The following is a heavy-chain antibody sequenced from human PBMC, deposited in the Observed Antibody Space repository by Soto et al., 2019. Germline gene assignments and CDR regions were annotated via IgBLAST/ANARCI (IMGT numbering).Heavy chain of an antibody. CDR3: ARSHSAGDSEYSSSFDY. CDR1: GGSISSYY. J-gene: IGHJ4*02. D-gene: IGHD6-6*01. Sequence: SETLSLTCTVSGGSISSYYWSWIRQPPGKGLEWIGYIYYSGSTNYNPSLKSRVTISVDTAKNQFSLKLSSVTAADTAVYYCARSHSAGDSEYSSSFDYWGQGTLVTVSS. V-gene: IGHV4-59*01. CDR2: IYYSGST.